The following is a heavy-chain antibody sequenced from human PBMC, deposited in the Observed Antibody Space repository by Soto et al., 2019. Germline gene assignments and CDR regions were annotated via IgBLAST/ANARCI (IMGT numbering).Heavy chain of an antibody. CDR1: GYTFTSYV. CDR3: AREGGYSSSSADFYYFDY. D-gene: IGHD6-13*01. J-gene: IGHJ4*02. CDR2: ISAYNGNT. Sequence: GASVKVSCKASGYTFTSYVISWVRQAPGQGLEWMGWISAYNGNTNYAQKLQGRVTMTTDTSTSTAYMELRSLRSDDTAVYYCAREGGYSSSSADFYYFDYWGQGTLVTVS. V-gene: IGHV1-18*01.